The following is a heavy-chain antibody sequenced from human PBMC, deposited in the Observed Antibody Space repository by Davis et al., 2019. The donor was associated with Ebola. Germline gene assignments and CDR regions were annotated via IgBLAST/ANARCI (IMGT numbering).Heavy chain of an antibody. V-gene: IGHV4-59*01. Sequence: MPSETLSLTCTVSGGSISSYYWSWIRQPPGKGLEWIGYLYYRGSTNYNPSLKSRVTISRDTSKNQVSLTLNSVTAADTAVYFCSRGTSSGLYGGRHDFWGLGTLVTVSS. CDR1: GGSISSYY. J-gene: IGHJ4*02. CDR2: LYYRGST. D-gene: IGHD3-22*01. CDR3: SRGTSSGLYGGRHDF.